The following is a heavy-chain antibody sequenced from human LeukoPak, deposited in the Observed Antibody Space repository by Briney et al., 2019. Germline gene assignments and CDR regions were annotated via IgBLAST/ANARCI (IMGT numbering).Heavy chain of an antibody. D-gene: IGHD5-12*01. CDR2: VSGSGGRT. V-gene: IGHV3-23*01. CDR1: GFTFSSYA. J-gene: IGHJ4*02. Sequence: PGGSLRLSCAASGFTFSSYAMSWVRQAPGKGLEWVSGVSGSGGRTYYADSVKGRFTTPRDNSKNTLYLQINSLRAEDTAVYYCAKDLDIVATITGNWGQGTLVTVSS. CDR3: AKDLDIVATITGN.